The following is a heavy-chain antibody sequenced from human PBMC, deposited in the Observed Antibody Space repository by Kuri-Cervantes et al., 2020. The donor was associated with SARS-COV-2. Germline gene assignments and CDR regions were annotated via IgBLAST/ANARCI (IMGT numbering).Heavy chain of an antibody. Sequence: GESLKISCAVSGFTVSRNYMSWVRQAPGKGLEWVSVIYSGGSSTYYAGSVKGRFTISRDNSKNTLYLQMNSLRAEDTAVYYCAKFAKVLLWFGDHYYFDYWGQGTLVTVSS. J-gene: IGHJ4*02. D-gene: IGHD3-10*01. CDR2: IYSGGSST. V-gene: IGHV3-23*03. CDR3: AKFAKVLLWFGDHYYFDY. CDR1: GFTVSRNY.